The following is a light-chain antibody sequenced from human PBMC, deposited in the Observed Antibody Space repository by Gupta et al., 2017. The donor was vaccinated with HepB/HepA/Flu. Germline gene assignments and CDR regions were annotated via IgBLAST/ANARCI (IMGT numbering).Light chain of an antibody. V-gene: IGLV1-47*02. CDR3: AAWDNSLSAYV. J-gene: IGLJ1*01. Sequence: QPVLTQPPPASGTPGQRVAISCSGSSSNVGRDNVDWYRQLPGTAPKLLIYNDDRRPSGVPDRFSGSKSGTSASLAISGLRSEDEADYYCAAWDNSLSAYVFGTGTWVTVL. CDR2: NDD. CDR1: SSNVGRDN.